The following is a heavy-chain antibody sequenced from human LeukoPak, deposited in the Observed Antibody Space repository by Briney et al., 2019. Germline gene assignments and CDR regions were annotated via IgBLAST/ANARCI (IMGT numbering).Heavy chain of an antibody. Sequence: TSETLSLTCTVSGGSISSYYGSWIRQPPGKGLEWIGYIYYSGSTNYNPSLKSRVTISVDTSKNQFSLKLSSVTAADTAVYYCARGGWFGEFYYFDYWDQGTLVTVSS. CDR3: ARGGWFGEFYYFDY. D-gene: IGHD3-10*01. CDR2: IYYSGST. CDR1: GGSISSYY. J-gene: IGHJ4*02. V-gene: IGHV4-59*08.